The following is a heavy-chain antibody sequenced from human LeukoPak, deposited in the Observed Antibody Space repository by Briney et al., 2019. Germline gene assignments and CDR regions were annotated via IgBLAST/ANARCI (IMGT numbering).Heavy chain of an antibody. CDR2: ISSSSSYI. D-gene: IGHD3-10*01. Sequence: GGSLRLSCAASGFTFSSYSMNWVRQAPGKGLEWVSSISSSSSYIYYADSVKGRFTISRDNAKNSLYLQMNSLRAEDTAVYYCASYGSGSYYYYYGMDVWGQGTTVTVSS. CDR1: GFTFSSYS. J-gene: IGHJ6*02. CDR3: ASYGSGSYYYYYGMDV. V-gene: IGHV3-21*01.